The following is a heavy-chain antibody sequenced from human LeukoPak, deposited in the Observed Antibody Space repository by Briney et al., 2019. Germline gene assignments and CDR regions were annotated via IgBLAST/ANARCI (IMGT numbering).Heavy chain of an antibody. CDR3: ARDVTGPPGGNEIAFDY. J-gene: IGHJ4*02. D-gene: IGHD4-23*01. CDR2: ISGSGGST. CDR1: GFTFSSYG. V-gene: IGHV3-23*01. Sequence: PGGSLRLSCAASGFTFSSYGMSWVRQAPGKGLEWVSAISGSGGSTYYADSVKGRFTISRDSSKNTLYLQMNSLRAEDTAVYYCARDVTGPPGGNEIAFDYWGQGTLVTVSS.